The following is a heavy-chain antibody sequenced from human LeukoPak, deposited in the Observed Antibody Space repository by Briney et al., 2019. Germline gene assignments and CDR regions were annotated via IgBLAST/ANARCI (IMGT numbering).Heavy chain of an antibody. J-gene: IGHJ6*03. Sequence: PGGSLRLSRAASGFTFSDHYMDWVRQAPGKGLEWVGRSRNRINTEYAASVKGRFTISRDDSKNSLYLEMNSLKTEDTAVYFCARAKSLVAMDVWGKGTTVTVSS. CDR2: SRNRINT. CDR1: GFTFSDHY. CDR3: ARAKSLVAMDV. V-gene: IGHV3-72*01.